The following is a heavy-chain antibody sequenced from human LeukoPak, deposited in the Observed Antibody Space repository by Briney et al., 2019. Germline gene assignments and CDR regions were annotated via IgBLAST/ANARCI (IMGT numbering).Heavy chain of an antibody. Sequence: SQTLSLTCTVSGGSISSGGYYWSWIRQPPGKGLEWIGYIYHSGSTYYNPSLKSRVTISVDTSKNQFSLKLSSVTAADTAVYYCARDGRGYSYGYGFDYWGQGTLVTVSS. J-gene: IGHJ4*02. D-gene: IGHD5-18*01. CDR2: IYHSGST. CDR3: ARDGRGYSYGYGFDY. CDR1: GGSISSGGYY. V-gene: IGHV4-30-2*01.